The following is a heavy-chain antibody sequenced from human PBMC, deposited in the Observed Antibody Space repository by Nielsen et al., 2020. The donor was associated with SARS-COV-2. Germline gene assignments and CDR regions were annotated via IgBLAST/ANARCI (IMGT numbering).Heavy chain of an antibody. CDR1: GFTFSSYA. D-gene: IGHD3-9*01. V-gene: IGHV3-30-3*01. CDR3: AKSAYYDILTGLGDAFDI. J-gene: IGHJ3*02. Sequence: GESLKISCAASGFTFSSYAMHWVRQAPGKGLEWVAVISYDGSNKYYADSVKGRFTISKDNSKNTLYLQMNSLRAEDTAVYYCAKSAYYDILTGLGDAFDIWGQGTMVTVSS. CDR2: ISYDGSNK.